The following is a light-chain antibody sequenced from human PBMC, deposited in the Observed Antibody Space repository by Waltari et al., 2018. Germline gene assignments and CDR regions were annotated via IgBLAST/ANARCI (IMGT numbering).Light chain of an antibody. CDR3: QQYNVWPPIT. Sequence: EIVMTQSPATLSVSPGDRPTLSCRASQSVNDNVAWYQQKPGQAPRLLIYGASTRATGIPARFRGSGSGTEFTLSISSLQTEDFGVYYCQQYNVWPPITFGQGTRLEIK. CDR1: QSVNDN. V-gene: IGKV3-15*01. CDR2: GAS. J-gene: IGKJ5*01.